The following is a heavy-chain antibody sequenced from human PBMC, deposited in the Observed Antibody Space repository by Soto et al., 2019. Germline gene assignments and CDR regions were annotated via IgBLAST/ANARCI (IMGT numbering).Heavy chain of an antibody. V-gene: IGHV1-46*01. CDR2: INPMGGST. Sequence: ASVKVSCKASGYTFINYYIHWVRQAPGQGLEWMAIINPMGGSTNYAQEFQGRVTLTSDTSTSTVYMELSSLRFEDKALFYCARDLAAGDLWGQGTLVTVS. J-gene: IGHJ5*02. CDR3: ARDLAAGDL. CDR1: GYTFINYY. D-gene: IGHD6-13*01.